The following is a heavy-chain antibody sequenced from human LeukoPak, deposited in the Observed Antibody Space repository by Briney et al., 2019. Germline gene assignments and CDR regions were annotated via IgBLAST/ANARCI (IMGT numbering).Heavy chain of an antibody. V-gene: IGHV4-30-2*01. CDR3: ARSGPKGPFDY. D-gene: IGHD1-14*01. CDR2: IYHSGST. J-gene: IGHJ4*02. Sequence: SETLSLTCAVSGGSISSGGYSWSWIRQPPGKGLEWIGYIYHSGSTYYNPSLKSRVTISVDRSKNQFSLKLSSVTAADTAVYYCARSGPKGPFDYWGQGTLVTVSS. CDR1: GGSISSGGYS.